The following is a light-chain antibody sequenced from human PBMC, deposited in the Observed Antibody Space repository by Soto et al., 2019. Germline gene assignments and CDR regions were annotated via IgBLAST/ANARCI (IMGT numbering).Light chain of an antibody. CDR3: YSYAGENLYV. CDR2: EGT. CDR1: SSDVGSYNL. V-gene: IGLV2-23*01. J-gene: IGLJ1*01. Sequence: QSALTQPASVSASPGQSITIPCTGTSSDVGSYNLVSWFQQHPGKVPKLLVYEGTKRPSGLSDRFSGSKSGTTASLTISGLQAEDEAHYYCYSYAGENLYVFGTGTKVTVL.